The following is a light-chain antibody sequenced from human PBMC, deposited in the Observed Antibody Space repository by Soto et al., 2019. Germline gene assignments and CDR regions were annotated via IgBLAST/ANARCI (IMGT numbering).Light chain of an antibody. CDR1: QSIINW. J-gene: IGKJ4*01. V-gene: IGKV1-5*01. CDR3: QHYGQLPLT. Sequence: DVQMTQSPSTLSASVGGRVTITCRASQSIINWLAWYQQKPGKAPKLLIYGASSLESGVPSRFSGSGSGTEFTLTITNLQPDDFAVYFCQHYGQLPLTFGGGTKVDIK. CDR2: GAS.